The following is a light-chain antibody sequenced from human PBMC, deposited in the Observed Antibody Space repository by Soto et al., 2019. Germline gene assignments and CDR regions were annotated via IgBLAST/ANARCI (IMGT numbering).Light chain of an antibody. V-gene: IGLV1-44*01. J-gene: IGLJ2*01. CDR1: RSNIGSNT. CDR2: SNN. Sequence: QSVLTQPPSASGTPGQRVTISCSGSRSNIGSNTVNWYQQLPGTAPKVLIYSNNQRPSGVPDRFSGSRSGTSASLAISGLQSEDEADYCCAAWDGSLNGVLFGGGTKLTVL. CDR3: AAWDGSLNGVL.